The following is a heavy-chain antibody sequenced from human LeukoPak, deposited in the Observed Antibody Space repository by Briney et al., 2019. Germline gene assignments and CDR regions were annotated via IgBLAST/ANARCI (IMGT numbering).Heavy chain of an antibody. Sequence: SETLSLTCTVSGGSISSYYWSWIRQPPGKGLEWIGYIYYSGSTNYNPSLKSRVTISVDTSKNQFSLKLRSVTAADTAVYYCARVTGYMIEDYFDYWGQGTLVTVSP. CDR1: GGSISSYY. CDR2: IYYSGST. V-gene: IGHV4-59*01. CDR3: ARVTGYMIEDYFDY. J-gene: IGHJ4*02. D-gene: IGHD3-22*01.